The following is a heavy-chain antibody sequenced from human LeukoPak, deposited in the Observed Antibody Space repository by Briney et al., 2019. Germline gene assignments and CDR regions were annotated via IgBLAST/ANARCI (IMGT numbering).Heavy chain of an antibody. V-gene: IGHV4-30-2*01. Sequence: KTSETLSLTCAVSGGSISSGGYSWSWIRQPPGKGLEWIGYIYHSGSTYYNPSLKSRVTILVDRSKNQFSLKLSSVTAADTAVYYCARAKYYDFWSADRYYFDYWGQGTLVTVSS. CDR1: GGSISSGGYS. J-gene: IGHJ4*02. CDR3: ARAKYYDFWSADRYYFDY. CDR2: IYHSGST. D-gene: IGHD3-3*01.